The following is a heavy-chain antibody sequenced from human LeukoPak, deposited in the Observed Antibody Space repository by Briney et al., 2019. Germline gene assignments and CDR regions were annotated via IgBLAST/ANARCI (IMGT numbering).Heavy chain of an antibody. D-gene: IGHD3-16*01. Sequence: GGSLRLSCAASGFTFSSYWMHLVRQAPGEGLVWVARITSDGSSTSHADSVKGRFTISRDNAKNTLYLQMNSLRAEDTAVYYCARDYAVGESFDIWGQGTLVTVSS. CDR2: ITSDGSST. CDR1: GFTFSSYW. CDR3: ARDYAVGESFDI. J-gene: IGHJ3*02. V-gene: IGHV3-74*01.